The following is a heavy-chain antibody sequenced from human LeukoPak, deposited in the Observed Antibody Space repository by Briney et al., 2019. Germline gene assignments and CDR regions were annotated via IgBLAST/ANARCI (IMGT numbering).Heavy chain of an antibody. CDR2: IWPSDSNT. J-gene: IGHJ5*02. Sequence: GESLKISCKGSGYRFTDYWIGWVRQMPGKGLEWMGIIWPSDSNTRYSPSFQGQVTISADRSISTAYLQWNSLKASDTAMYYCARHVTTVTTSWFDPWGQGTLVTVSS. CDR3: ARHVTTVTTSWFDP. CDR1: GYRFTDYW. D-gene: IGHD4-11*01. V-gene: IGHV5-51*01.